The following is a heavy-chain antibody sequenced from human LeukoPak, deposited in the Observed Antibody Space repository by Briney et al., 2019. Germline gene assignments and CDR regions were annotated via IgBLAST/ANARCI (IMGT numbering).Heavy chain of an antibody. CDR3: ARGKPDI. CDR1: GGSISSSNYY. V-gene: IGHV4-39*07. J-gene: IGHJ3*02. CDR2: INHSGST. Sequence: SETLSLTCSVSGGSISSSNYYWGWIRQPPGKGLEWIGEINHSGSTNYNPSLKSRVTISVDTSKNQFSLKLSSVTAADTAVYYCARGKPDIWGQGTMVTVSS.